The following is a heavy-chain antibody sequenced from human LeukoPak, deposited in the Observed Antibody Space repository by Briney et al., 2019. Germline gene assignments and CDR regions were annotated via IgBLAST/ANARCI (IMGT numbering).Heavy chain of an antibody. V-gene: IGHV3-21*01. CDR3: ARGIRDAPSRVGQQFSGGHIYYYYYMDV. J-gene: IGHJ6*03. D-gene: IGHD6-13*01. Sequence: PGGSLRLSCAASGFTFSSYSMNWVRQAPGKGLEWVSSISSSSSYIYYADSVKGRFTISRDNAKNSLYLQMNSLRAEDTAVYYCARGIRDAPSRVGQQFSGGHIYYYYYMDVWGKGTTVTVSS. CDR1: GFTFSSYS. CDR2: ISSSSSYI.